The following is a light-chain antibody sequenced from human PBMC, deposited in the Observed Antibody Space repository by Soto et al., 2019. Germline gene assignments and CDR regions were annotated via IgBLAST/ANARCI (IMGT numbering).Light chain of an antibody. CDR3: GTWDSSLIGEI. CDR2: DNN. Sequence: QSVLTQPASVSGSPGQSITISCTGTSSDVGGYNYVSWYQQHPGKAPKLLIYDNNKRPSGIPDRFSGSKSGTSATLGITGLQTGDEADYYCGTWDSSLIGEIFGGGTKLTVL. CDR1: SSDVGGYNY. V-gene: IGLV1-51*01. J-gene: IGLJ2*01.